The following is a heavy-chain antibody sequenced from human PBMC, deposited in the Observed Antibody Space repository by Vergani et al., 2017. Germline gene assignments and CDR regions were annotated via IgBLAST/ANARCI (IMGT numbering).Heavy chain of an antibody. CDR1: GGTFSSYT. Sequence: QVQLVQSGAEVKKPGSSVKVSCKASGGTFSSYTISWVRQAPGQGLEWMGRIIPILGIANYAQKFQGRLTITADKSTSTAYMELSSLRSEDTAVYYCASAGQALGWFDPWGQGPLVTVSS. J-gene: IGHJ5*02. D-gene: IGHD7-27*01. V-gene: IGHV1-69*02. CDR3: ASAGQALGWFDP. CDR2: IIPILGIA.